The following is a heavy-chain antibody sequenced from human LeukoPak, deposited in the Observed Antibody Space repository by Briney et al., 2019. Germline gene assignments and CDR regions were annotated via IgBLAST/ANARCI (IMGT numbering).Heavy chain of an antibody. CDR1: GGSISSSSYY. J-gene: IGHJ1*01. Sequence: SETLSLTCTVSGGSISSSSYYWGWIRQPPGKGLEWIGSIYYSGSTYYNPSLKSRVTISVDTSKNQFSLKLSSVTAADTAVYYCARDGRAVAGPKYFQHWGQGTLVTVSS. CDR2: IYYSGST. D-gene: IGHD6-19*01. CDR3: ARDGRAVAGPKYFQH. V-gene: IGHV4-39*01.